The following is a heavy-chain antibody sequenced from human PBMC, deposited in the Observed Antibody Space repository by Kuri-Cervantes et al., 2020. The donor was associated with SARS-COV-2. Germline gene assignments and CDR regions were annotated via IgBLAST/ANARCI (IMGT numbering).Heavy chain of an antibody. Sequence: GESLKISCAASGFTFSNYNMNWVRQAPGKGLEWVSSISSRSSYIYYADSVKGRFTISRDNFMNMMFLQMSSLRADDTAVYYCAKGTTTYTSPFDYWGRGTLVTVSS. CDR2: ISSRSSYI. V-gene: IGHV3-21*03. D-gene: IGHD1-14*01. J-gene: IGHJ4*02. CDR1: GFTFSNYN. CDR3: AKGTTTYTSPFDY.